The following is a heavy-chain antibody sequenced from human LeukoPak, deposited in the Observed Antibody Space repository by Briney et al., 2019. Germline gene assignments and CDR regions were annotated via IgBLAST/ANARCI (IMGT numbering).Heavy chain of an antibody. CDR1: GYTFTSYG. Sequence: ASVTVSCKASGYTFTSYGISWVRQAPGQGLEWMGWISAYNGNTNYAQKLQGRVTMTTDTSTSTAYMELRSLRSDDTAVYYCAREVYYYDSSGYRMINYWGQGTLVTVSS. CDR3: AREVYYYDSSGYRMINY. CDR2: ISAYNGNT. D-gene: IGHD3-22*01. J-gene: IGHJ4*02. V-gene: IGHV1-18*01.